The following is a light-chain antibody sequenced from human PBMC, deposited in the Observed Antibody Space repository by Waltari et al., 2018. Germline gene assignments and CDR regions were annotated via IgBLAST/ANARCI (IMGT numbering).Light chain of an antibody. CDR2: AAS. J-gene: IGKJ1*01. Sequence: AIRMTQSPSSLSASIGDSVTISWRASQGVSTYLAWYQQKPGKAPSLLIHAASTLQTGVPSRFSGSGTGTDFTLTITCLQSADFAIYFCQQYHDYPWTFGQGTKVEI. V-gene: IGKV1-8*01. CDR1: QGVSTY. CDR3: QQYHDYPWT.